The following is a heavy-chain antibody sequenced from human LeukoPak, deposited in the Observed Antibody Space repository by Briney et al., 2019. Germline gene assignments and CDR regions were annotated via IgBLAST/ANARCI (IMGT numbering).Heavy chain of an antibody. J-gene: IGHJ4*02. V-gene: IGHV3-48*04. D-gene: IGHD2-15*01. CDR1: GFTFSSYS. CDR3: ARDLSLYCSGGSCYSLNY. CDR2: ISRSGSTI. Sequence: PGGSLRLSCTASGFTFSSYSMNWVRQAPGKGLEWVSYISRSGSTIYYADSVKGRFTISRDNAKNSLYLQMNSLRAEDTAVYYCARDLSLYCSGGSCYSLNYWGQGTLVTVSS.